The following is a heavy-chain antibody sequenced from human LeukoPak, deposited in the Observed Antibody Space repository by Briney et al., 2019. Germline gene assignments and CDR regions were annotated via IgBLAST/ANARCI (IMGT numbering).Heavy chain of an antibody. Sequence: GGSLRLSCAAYGFTFSSYAMSWVRQAPGKGLEWVSAISGSGGSTYYADSVKGRFTISRDNSKNTLYLQMNSLRAEDTAVYYCAKEKPATGLPRGPFDYWGQGTLVTVSS. CDR1: GFTFSSYA. CDR3: AKEKPATGLPRGPFDY. V-gene: IGHV3-23*01. J-gene: IGHJ4*02. D-gene: IGHD2-15*01. CDR2: ISGSGGST.